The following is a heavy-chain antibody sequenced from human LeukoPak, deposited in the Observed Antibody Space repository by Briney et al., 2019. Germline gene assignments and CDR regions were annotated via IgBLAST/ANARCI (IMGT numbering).Heavy chain of an antibody. CDR1: GGSISSSSYY. CDR2: IYYSGST. Sequence: SETLSLTCTVSGGSISSSSYYWGWIRQPPGKGLEWIGSIYYSGSTYYNPSLKSRVTISVDTSKNQFSLKLSSVTAADTAVYYCARGRGIAAAGTSLGWFDPWGQGTLVTVSS. CDR3: ARGRGIAAAGTSLGWFDP. V-gene: IGHV4-39*07. D-gene: IGHD6-13*01. J-gene: IGHJ5*02.